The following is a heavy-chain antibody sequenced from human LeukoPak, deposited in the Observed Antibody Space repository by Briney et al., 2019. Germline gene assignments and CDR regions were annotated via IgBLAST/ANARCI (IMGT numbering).Heavy chain of an antibody. V-gene: IGHV3-9*01. J-gene: IGHJ4*02. Sequence: GGSLRLSCAASGFTFSSYAMHWVRQAPGKGLEWVSGISWNSGSIGYADSVKGRFTISRDNAKNSLYLQMNSLRAEDTALYYCATSITIFGVAIRWGQGTLVTVSS. D-gene: IGHD3-3*01. CDR2: ISWNSGSI. CDR3: ATSITIFGVAIR. CDR1: GFTFSSYA.